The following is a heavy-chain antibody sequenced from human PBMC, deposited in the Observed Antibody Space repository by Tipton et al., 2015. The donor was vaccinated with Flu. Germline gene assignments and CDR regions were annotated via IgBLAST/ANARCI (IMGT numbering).Heavy chain of an antibody. V-gene: IGHV4-59*12. Sequence: TLSLTCTVSGGSISSYYWSWIRQPPGKGLEWIGYIYYSVSTNYNPSLKSRVTISVDTSKNQFSLKLSSVTAADTAVYYCAREVVVPAAIGINWFDPWGQGTLVTVSS. CDR3: AREVVVPAAIGINWFDP. J-gene: IGHJ5*02. CDR1: GGSISSYY. D-gene: IGHD2-2*01. CDR2: IYYSVST.